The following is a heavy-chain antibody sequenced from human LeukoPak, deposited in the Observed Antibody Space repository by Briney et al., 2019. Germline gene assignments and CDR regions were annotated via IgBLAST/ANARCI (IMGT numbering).Heavy chain of an antibody. V-gene: IGHV3-30*18. Sequence: GGSLRLSCAASGFTLSSYGMHWVRQAPGKGLEWVAVISYDGSNKYYADSVKGRFTISRDNSKNTLYLRMNSLRAEDTAVYYCAKAEPPGIAAAGHFDYWGQGTLVTVSS. J-gene: IGHJ4*02. D-gene: IGHD6-13*01. CDR3: AKAEPPGIAAAGHFDY. CDR2: ISYDGSNK. CDR1: GFTLSSYG.